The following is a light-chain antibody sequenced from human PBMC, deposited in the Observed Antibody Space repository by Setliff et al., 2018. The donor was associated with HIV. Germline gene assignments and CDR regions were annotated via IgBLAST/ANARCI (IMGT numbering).Light chain of an antibody. CDR3: SSYAGADACDV. CDR2: EVN. Sequence: QSALTQPASVSGSPGQSITISCTGNSSDVGTYDLVSWYQQHPGKAPQLTIFEVNKRPSGVSDRFSGSKSGNTASLTISGLQADDEADYYCSSYAGADACDVFGTGTKVTVL. V-gene: IGLV2-23*02. J-gene: IGLJ1*01. CDR1: SSDVGTYDL.